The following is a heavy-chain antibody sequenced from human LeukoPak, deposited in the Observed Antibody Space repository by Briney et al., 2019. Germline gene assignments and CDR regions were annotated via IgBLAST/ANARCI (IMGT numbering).Heavy chain of an antibody. CDR3: AKTPRKGTAMDFDY. CDR2: ISGSGGST. Sequence: GGSLRLSCAASGFTFSSHGMHWVRQAPGKGLEWVSAISGSGGSTYYADSVKGRFTISRDNSKNTLYLQMNSLRAEDTAVYYCAKTPRKGTAMDFDYWGQGTLVTVSS. CDR1: GFTFSSHG. V-gene: IGHV3-23*01. J-gene: IGHJ4*02. D-gene: IGHD5-18*01.